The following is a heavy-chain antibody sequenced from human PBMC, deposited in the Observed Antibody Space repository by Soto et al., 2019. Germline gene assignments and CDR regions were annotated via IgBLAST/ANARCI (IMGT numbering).Heavy chain of an antibody. J-gene: IGHJ4*02. Sequence: QVQLQESGPGLVKPSQTLSLTCTVSGGSISSGGYYWSWIRQHPGKGLEWIGYIYYSGSTYYNPSLRSRVSISVDTSKNQCSLKLSSVTAADTAVYYCATYGSGSYKPTTFDYWGQGTLVTVSS. CDR2: IYYSGST. CDR1: GGSISSGGYY. D-gene: IGHD3-10*01. V-gene: IGHV4-31*03. CDR3: ATYGSGSYKPTTFDY.